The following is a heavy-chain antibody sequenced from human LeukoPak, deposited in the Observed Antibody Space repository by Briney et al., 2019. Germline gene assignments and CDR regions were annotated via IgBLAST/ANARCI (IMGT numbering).Heavy chain of an antibody. J-gene: IGHJ4*02. CDR1: GFTFDNFG. CDR2: IRYDGSET. CDR3: AKDHGSGWGFLDY. Sequence: GGSLRLSCITSGFTFDNFGLNWVRQAPGKGLEWVAFIRYDGSETYYADSVKGRFTISRDNSKNTLYLQMNSLRAEDTAVYYCAKDHGSGWGFLDYWGQGTLVTVSS. V-gene: IGHV3-30*02. D-gene: IGHD6-19*01.